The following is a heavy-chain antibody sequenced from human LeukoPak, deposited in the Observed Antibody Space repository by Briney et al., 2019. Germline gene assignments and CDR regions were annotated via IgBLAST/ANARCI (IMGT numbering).Heavy chain of an antibody. D-gene: IGHD4-23*01. CDR3: ARDYGGTLGY. J-gene: IGHJ4*02. V-gene: IGHV4-34*01. Sequence: SETLSLTCAVYGGSFSGYYWSWIRQPPGKGLEWIGEINHSGSTNYNPSLKSRVTISVDTSKNQFSLKLSSVTAADTAVYYCARDYGGTLGYWGQGTLVTVSS. CDR2: INHSGST. CDR1: GGSFSGYY.